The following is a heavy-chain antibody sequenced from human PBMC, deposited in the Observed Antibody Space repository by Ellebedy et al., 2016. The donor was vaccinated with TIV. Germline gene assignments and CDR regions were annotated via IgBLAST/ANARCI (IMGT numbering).Heavy chain of an antibody. CDR3: ARQGMARYFDWTFDY. CDR1: GGSISSYY. D-gene: IGHD3-9*01. CDR2: IYFSGST. Sequence: MPSETLSLTCTVSGGSISSYYWSWIRQPPGKGLEWIGYIYFSGSTNYNPSLKSRVTISVDPSTNQFSLNLSSVTAADTAVYYWARQGMARYFDWTFDYWGQGTLVTVSS. J-gene: IGHJ4*02. V-gene: IGHV4-59*08.